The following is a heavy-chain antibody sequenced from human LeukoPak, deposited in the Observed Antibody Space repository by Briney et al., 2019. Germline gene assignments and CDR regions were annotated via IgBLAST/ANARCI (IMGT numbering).Heavy chain of an antibody. D-gene: IGHD5-24*01. J-gene: IGHJ4*02. Sequence: PSETLSLTCTVSGVSISSYHWTWIRQSPGEGLEWIGHIYNSGSTNYNPSLRGRVAISLDTSKNQVSLKLSSVTAADTAIYYCARKDGDGWGQGTLVTVSS. CDR3: ARKDGDG. CDR1: GVSISSYH. CDR2: IYNSGST. V-gene: IGHV4-59*01.